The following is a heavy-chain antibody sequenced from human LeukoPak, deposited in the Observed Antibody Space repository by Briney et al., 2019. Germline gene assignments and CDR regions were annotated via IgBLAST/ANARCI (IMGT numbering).Heavy chain of an antibody. D-gene: IGHD3-22*01. V-gene: IGHV1-69*13. Sequence: SVEVSCKASGGTFSSYAISWVRQAPGQGLEWMGGIIPIFGTANYAQKFQGRVTITADESTSTAYMELSSLRSEDTAVYYCAGGADYYDSSGYRYVPFDYWGQGTLVTVSS. CDR1: GGTFSSYA. J-gene: IGHJ4*02. CDR2: IIPIFGTA. CDR3: AGGADYYDSSGYRYVPFDY.